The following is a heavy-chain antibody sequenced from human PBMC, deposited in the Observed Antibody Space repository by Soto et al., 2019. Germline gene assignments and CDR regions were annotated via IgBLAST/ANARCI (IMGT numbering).Heavy chain of an antibody. V-gene: IGHV1-69*01. D-gene: IGHD4-17*01. CDR1: GGTFSSYA. Sequence: QVQLVQSGAEVKKPGSSVKVSCKASGGTFSSYAISWVRQAPGQGLEWMGGIIPIFGTANYAQKFQGRVTLPADESTSTAYIELRSLRSEDTAVYYCARDVSVTHYFDYWGQGTLVTVSS. J-gene: IGHJ4*02. CDR3: ARDVSVTHYFDY. CDR2: IIPIFGTA.